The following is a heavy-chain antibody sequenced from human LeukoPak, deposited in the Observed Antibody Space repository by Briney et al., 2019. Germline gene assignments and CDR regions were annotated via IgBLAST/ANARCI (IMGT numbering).Heavy chain of an antibody. CDR3: ARGGGYSSGWFGWFDP. CDR1: GGSVSSGNYY. V-gene: IGHV4-61*01. J-gene: IGHJ5*02. Sequence: PSETLSLTCTVSGGSVSSGNYYWSWIRQPPGKGLEWIAYIYYSGSTNYNPSLKSRVTISVDTSKNQFSLKLSSVTAADTAVYYCARGGGYSSGWFGWFDPWGQGTLVTVSS. CDR2: IYYSGST. D-gene: IGHD6-19*01.